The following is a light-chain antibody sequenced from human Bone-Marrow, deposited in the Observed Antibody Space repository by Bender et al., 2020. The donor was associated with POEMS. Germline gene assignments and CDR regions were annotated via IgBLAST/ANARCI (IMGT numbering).Light chain of an antibody. CDR3: QVLEL. CDR2: ADS. Sequence: SFDLTQPPSVSVPPGETAMISCGGHNIGSKTVHWYRQMPGQAPELVLYADSHRPSGIPARFFGLNSGHMATLTITRVEAGDEAVYYCQVLELFGPGTRVTVL. J-gene: IGLJ1*01. V-gene: IGLV3-21*02. CDR1: NIGSKT.